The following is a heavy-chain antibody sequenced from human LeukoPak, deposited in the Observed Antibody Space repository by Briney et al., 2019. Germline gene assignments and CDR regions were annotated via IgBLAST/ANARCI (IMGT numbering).Heavy chain of an antibody. D-gene: IGHD6-13*01. Sequence: NPSETLSLTCTVSGGSISGDYYWSWIRQPPGKGLEWIGYIYYSGSTYYNPSLKSRVTISVDTSKKQFSLKLSSVTAADTAMYYCARAFSSTDYDHWGQGTLVIVSS. J-gene: IGHJ4*02. CDR3: ARAFSSTDYDH. V-gene: IGHV4-30-4*02. CDR2: IYYSGST. CDR1: GGSISGDYY.